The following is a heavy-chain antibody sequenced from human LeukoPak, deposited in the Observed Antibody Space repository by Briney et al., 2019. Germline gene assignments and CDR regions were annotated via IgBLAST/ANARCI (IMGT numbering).Heavy chain of an antibody. CDR3: AGSFGSGSYYHFDY. CDR1: GYTFTGYC. Sequence: GASVKVSCKASGYTFTGYCIHWVRQAPGQGLEWMGWINPNSGGTNSAQKFQGRVTMTRDTSVSTAYMDLSRLISDDTAVYYCAGSFGSGSYYHFDYWGQGTLVTVSS. CDR2: INPNSGGT. J-gene: IGHJ4*02. D-gene: IGHD3-10*01. V-gene: IGHV1-2*02.